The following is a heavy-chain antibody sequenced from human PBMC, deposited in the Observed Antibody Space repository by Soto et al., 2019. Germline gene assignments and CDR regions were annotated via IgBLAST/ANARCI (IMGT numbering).Heavy chain of an antibody. CDR2: IYYSGST. V-gene: IGHV4-39*01. CDR1: GGSISSSSYY. J-gene: IGHJ4*02. D-gene: IGHD4-17*01. Sequence: SETLSLTCTVSGGSISSSSYYWGWIRQPPGKGLEWIGSIYYSGSTYYNPSLKSRVTISVDTSKNQFSLKLSSVTAADTAVYYCARHEYGEMDYWGQGTLVTVSS. CDR3: ARHEYGEMDY.